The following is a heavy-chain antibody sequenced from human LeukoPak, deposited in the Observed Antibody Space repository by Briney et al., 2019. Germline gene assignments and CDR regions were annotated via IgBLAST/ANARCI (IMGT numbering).Heavy chain of an antibody. D-gene: IGHD6-13*01. CDR2: IYYSGST. J-gene: IGHJ3*02. Sequence: SETLSLTCAVSGGSISSNSYYWGWIRQPPGKGLEWIGSIYYSGSTYYNPSLKSRVTISVDTSKNQFSLKLSSVTAADTAVYYCARDRRYSSSWYQNSHDAFDIWGQGTMVTVSS. CDR3: ARDRRYSSSWYQNSHDAFDI. CDR1: GGSISSNSYY. V-gene: IGHV4-39*07.